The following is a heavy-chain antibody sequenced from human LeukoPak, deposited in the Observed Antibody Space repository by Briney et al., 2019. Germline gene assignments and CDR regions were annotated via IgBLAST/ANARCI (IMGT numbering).Heavy chain of an antibody. V-gene: IGHV4-34*01. CDR1: GGSFSGYY. D-gene: IGHD2-15*01. Sequence: SETLSLTCAVYGGSFSGYYWGWMRQPPGKGLEWIANVHSSGSIQYNPSLKSRVTISADPSKNQFSLKLTPVTAADTAVYYCTRRTYGVEFDYWGQGSLVSVAS. CDR3: TRRTYGVEFDY. J-gene: IGHJ4*02. CDR2: VHSSGSI.